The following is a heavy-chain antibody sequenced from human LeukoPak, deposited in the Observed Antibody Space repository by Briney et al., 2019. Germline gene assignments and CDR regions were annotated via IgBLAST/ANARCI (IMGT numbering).Heavy chain of an antibody. CDR2: IYSGGGT. D-gene: IGHD3-10*01. Sequence: SQTLSLTCTVSGASITSNSYYWSWIRQPAGKGLEWIGRIYSGGGTNYNPSLKSRVTISVDTSKNHFSLRLSSVTAADTALYYCARDVPGFMGFDYWGQGILVTVSS. CDR3: ARDVPGFMGFDY. CDR1: GASITSNSYY. J-gene: IGHJ4*02. V-gene: IGHV4-61*02.